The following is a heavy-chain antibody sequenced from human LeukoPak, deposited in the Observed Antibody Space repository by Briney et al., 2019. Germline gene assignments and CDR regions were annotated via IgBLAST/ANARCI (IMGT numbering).Heavy chain of an antibody. Sequence: PSETLSLTCTVSGVSITGDTYYWGWIRQPPGKGLEWIGNYHIGNTYYNPSLKSRVTISEDTSKNQFSLRVNSVTAADTAVYYCARLWDSTGLYFYYYMDVWGEGTTATVSS. CDR2: YHIGNT. CDR1: GVSITGDTYY. V-gene: IGHV4-39*01. D-gene: IGHD6-19*01. J-gene: IGHJ6*03. CDR3: ARLWDSTGLYFYYYMDV.